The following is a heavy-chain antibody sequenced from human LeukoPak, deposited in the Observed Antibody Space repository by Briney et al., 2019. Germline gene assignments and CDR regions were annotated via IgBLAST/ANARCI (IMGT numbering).Heavy chain of an antibody. V-gene: IGHV3-21*01. D-gene: IGHD2-2*02. CDR2: INSDGTST. J-gene: IGHJ4*02. Sequence: GGSLRLSCAASGFTFSSYAMSWVRQAPGKGLEWVSRINSDGTSTTYADSVKGRFTISRDNAKNSLYLQMNSLRAEDTAVYYCARVPAAILSELDYWGQGTLVTVSS. CDR3: ARVPAAILSELDY. CDR1: GFTFSSYA.